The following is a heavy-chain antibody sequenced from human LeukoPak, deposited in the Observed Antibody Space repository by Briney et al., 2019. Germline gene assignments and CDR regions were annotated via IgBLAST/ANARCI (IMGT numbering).Heavy chain of an antibody. J-gene: IGHJ4*02. CDR3: ARARYNWNYDY. CDR1: GGSISSYY. CDR2: IYYSGST. Sequence: SETLSLTCTVSGGSISSYYWSWIRQPPGKGLEWIGYIYYSGSTNYNPSLKSRVTMSVDTSKNQFSLKLSSVTAADTAVYYCARARYNWNYDYWGQGTLVTVSS. D-gene: IGHD1-1*01. V-gene: IGHV4-59*01.